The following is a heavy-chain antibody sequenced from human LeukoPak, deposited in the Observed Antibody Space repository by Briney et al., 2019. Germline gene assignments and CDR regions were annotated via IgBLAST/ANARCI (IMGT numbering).Heavy chain of an antibody. J-gene: IGHJ4*02. V-gene: IGHV4-34*01. CDR3: ARVADYGDSTTDFDY. CDR2: IYHSGST. CDR1: GGSFSDYY. Sequence: SETLSLTCAVYGGSFSDYYWSWIRQPPGKGLEWIGEIYHSGSTKYNPSLKSRVTMSVDTSKNQFSLKLSSVTAADTAVYYCARVADYGDSTTDFDYWGQGTLVTVSS. D-gene: IGHD4-17*01.